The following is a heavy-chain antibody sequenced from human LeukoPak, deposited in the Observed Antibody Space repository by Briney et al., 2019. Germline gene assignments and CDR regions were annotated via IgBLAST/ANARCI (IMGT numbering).Heavy chain of an antibody. V-gene: IGHV3-21*06. CDR3: ARDKKTDDYGDYWPWVVDY. CDR2: ISSSSSYI. CDR1: GFTFSSYS. J-gene: IGHJ4*02. D-gene: IGHD4-17*01. Sequence: GGSLRLSCAASGFTFSSYSMNCVRQAPGKGLEWVSSISSSSSYIYYADSVKGRFTISRDNAKNSLYLQMNSLRAEDTAVYYCARDKKTDDYGDYWPWVVDYWGQGTLVTVSS.